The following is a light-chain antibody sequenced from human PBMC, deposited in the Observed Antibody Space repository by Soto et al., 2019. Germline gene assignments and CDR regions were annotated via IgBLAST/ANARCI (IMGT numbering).Light chain of an antibody. V-gene: IGLV4-60*02. CDR2: LDRSGSY. J-gene: IGLJ3*02. Sequence: QSVLTQSSSASASLGSSVKLTCILSSGHSTYIIAWHQQQPGKTPRFLMTLDRSGSYNRGSGVPDRFSGSSSGADRYLTISNLQFEDEGDYYCETWYSNTHKVFGGGTKLTVL. CDR3: ETWYSNTHKV. CDR1: SGHSTYI.